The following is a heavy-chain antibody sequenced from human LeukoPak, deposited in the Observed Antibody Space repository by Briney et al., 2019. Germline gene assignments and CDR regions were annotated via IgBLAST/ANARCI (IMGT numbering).Heavy chain of an antibody. Sequence: GGSLRLSCAASGFTFSSYGMSWVRQAPGKGLEWVSAISGSGGSTYYADSVKGRFTISRDNSKNTLYLQMNSLRAEDTAIYYCASSIAVAGTGFDYWGQGTLVTVSS. CDR2: ISGSGGST. V-gene: IGHV3-23*01. CDR3: ASSIAVAGTGFDY. CDR1: GFTFSSYG. J-gene: IGHJ4*02. D-gene: IGHD6-19*01.